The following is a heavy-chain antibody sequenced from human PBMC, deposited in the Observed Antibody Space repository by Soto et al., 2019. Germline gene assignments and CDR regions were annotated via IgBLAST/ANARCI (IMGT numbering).Heavy chain of an antibody. CDR3: AKDKVYTNYNYGVDV. CDR2: ITWDGKST. CDR1: GFTFDDYI. D-gene: IGHD2-2*02. V-gene: IGHV3-43*01. Sequence: GGSLRLSCAASGFTFDDYIMHWVRQAPGKGLEWVSLITWDGKSTYYADSVKGRFTISRDNSKSSLYLQMNSLRTEDTALYYCAKDKVYTNYNYGVDVWGQGTTVTVSS. J-gene: IGHJ6*02.